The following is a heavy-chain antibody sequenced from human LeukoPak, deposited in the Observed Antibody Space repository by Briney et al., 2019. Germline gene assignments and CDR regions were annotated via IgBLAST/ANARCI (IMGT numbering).Heavy chain of an antibody. V-gene: IGHV3-21*01. CDR1: GFTFSTYS. CDR3: ARGGTFGVDISDY. CDR2: ISSSGRNT. Sequence: GGSLRLSCAVSGFTFSTYSMTWVRQAPGKGLEWVSSISSSGRNTYYTDSVNGRFTISRENAQNSLYLKMSSLRAEDTAVYYGARGGTFGVDISDYWGQGTLVTVSS. D-gene: IGHD3-3*01. J-gene: IGHJ4*02.